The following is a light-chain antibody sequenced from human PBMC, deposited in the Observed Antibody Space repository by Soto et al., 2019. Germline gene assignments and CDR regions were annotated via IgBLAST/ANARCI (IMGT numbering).Light chain of an antibody. J-gene: IGLJ1*01. CDR3: SSYAGSNWWV. CDR1: SSDVGGYNY. Sequence: QSALTQPPSASGSPGQSVTISCTGTSSDVGGYNYVSWYQQHPGKAPKLMIYEVSKRPSGVPDRFSGSKSGNTASLTVSGLPAEDEADYYCSSYAGSNWWVFGTGTKVTVL. CDR2: EVS. V-gene: IGLV2-8*01.